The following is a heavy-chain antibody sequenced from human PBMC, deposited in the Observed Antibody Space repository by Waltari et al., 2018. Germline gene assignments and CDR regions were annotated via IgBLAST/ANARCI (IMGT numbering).Heavy chain of an antibody. Sequence: QVQLQESGPGLVKPSETLSLTCTVPGGSISSYYWSWIRQPPGKGLEWIGYIYYSGSTNYNPSLKSRVTISVDTSKNQFSLKLSSVTAADTAVYYCARAAGPDFYFDYWGQGTLVTVSS. J-gene: IGHJ4*02. CDR2: IYYSGST. CDR3: ARAAGPDFYFDY. CDR1: GGSISSYY. V-gene: IGHV4-59*01. D-gene: IGHD3-3*01.